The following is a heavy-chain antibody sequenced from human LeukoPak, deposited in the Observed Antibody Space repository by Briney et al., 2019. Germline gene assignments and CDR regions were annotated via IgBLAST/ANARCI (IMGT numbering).Heavy chain of an antibody. Sequence: GGSLRLACAVYGFPFSSYAIGWVRQARGRGLEWVSGISGSGSSTYYADSVKGRFTISRDNSKNTLYLQMNSLRAEDTAVYYCAKGSTRGDYAYPIDYWGQGTLVTVSP. D-gene: IGHD4-17*01. V-gene: IGHV3-23*01. CDR3: AKGSTRGDYAYPIDY. J-gene: IGHJ4*02. CDR2: ISGSGSST. CDR1: GFPFSSYA.